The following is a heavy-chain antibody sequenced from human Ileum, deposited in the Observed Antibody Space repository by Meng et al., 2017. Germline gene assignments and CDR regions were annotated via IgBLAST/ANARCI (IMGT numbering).Heavy chain of an antibody. CDR3: ARTRRGSSGWYMGY. Sequence: QVQLQQWGAGLLKPSETLSLTGAVYGGSFSGYYWSWIRQPPGKGLEWIGEINHSGSTNYNPSLKSRVTISVDTSKNQFSLKLSSVTAADTAVYYCARTRRGSSGWYMGYWGQGTLVTVSS. V-gene: IGHV4-34*01. J-gene: IGHJ4*02. CDR2: INHSGST. CDR1: GGSFSGYY. D-gene: IGHD6-19*01.